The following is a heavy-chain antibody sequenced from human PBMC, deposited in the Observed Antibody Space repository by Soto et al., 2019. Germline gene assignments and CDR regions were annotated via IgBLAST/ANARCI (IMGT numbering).Heavy chain of an antibody. V-gene: IGHV2-5*01. CDR2: VNWNDNK. Sequence: QITLKESGPTLVEPTQTLTLTCTFSGFSLSISGVGVGWIRQPPGQALEWLAFVNWNDNKRYSPSLNSRLTITKDSYKNQVVLTMINMDSVDTGTYYCAHRRPTVITPFDYWGQGTLVTVSS. CDR3: AHRRPTVITPFDY. J-gene: IGHJ4*02. CDR1: GFSLSISGVG. D-gene: IGHD4-17*01.